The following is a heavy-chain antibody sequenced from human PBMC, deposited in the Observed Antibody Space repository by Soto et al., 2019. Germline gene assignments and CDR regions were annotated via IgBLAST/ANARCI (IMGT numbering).Heavy chain of an antibody. J-gene: IGHJ3*01. Sequence: SETLSPPSPVSGGPTLSFYWGWFRQPPGKGLEWIGYIFYSGSTNYNPSLKSRVTISVDTSKNQFSLKLNSVTAADTAVYYCARFYGLDAFDFWGHGTMVTVPS. V-gene: IGHV4-59*08. D-gene: IGHD3-16*01. CDR3: ARFYGLDAFDF. CDR2: IFYSGST. CDR1: GGPTLSFY.